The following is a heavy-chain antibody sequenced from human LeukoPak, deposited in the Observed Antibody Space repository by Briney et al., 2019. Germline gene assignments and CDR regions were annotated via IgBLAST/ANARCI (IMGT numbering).Heavy chain of an antibody. J-gene: IGHJ4*02. Sequence: GGSLRLSCAASGFTFSSYWMHWVRQVPGKGLVWVSRINSDGSSTSYADSVKGRFTISRDNSKNTLYLQMNSLRAEDTAVYYCAKDLSSSGPPNFDYWGQGTLVTVSS. CDR1: GFTFSSYW. D-gene: IGHD6-6*01. CDR2: INSDGSST. CDR3: AKDLSSSGPPNFDY. V-gene: IGHV3-74*01.